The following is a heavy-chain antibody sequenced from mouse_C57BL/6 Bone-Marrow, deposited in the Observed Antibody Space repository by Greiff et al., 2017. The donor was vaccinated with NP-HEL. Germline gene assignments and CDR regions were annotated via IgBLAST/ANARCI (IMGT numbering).Heavy chain of an antibody. CDR3: ASLRLYFDY. D-gene: IGHD1-1*01. V-gene: IGHV5-16*01. J-gene: IGHJ2*01. CDR1: GFTFSDYY. Sequence: EVKLMESEGGLVQPGSSMKLSCTASGFTFSDYYMAWVRQVPEKGLEWVANINYDGSSTYYLDSLKSRFIISRDNAKNILYLQMSSLKSEDTATYYCASLRLYFDYWGQGTTLTVSS. CDR2: INYDGSST.